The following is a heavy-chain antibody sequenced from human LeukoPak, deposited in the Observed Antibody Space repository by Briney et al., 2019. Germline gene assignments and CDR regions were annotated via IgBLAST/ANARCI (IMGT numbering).Heavy chain of an antibody. J-gene: IGHJ4*02. Sequence: SETLSLTCTVSGGSISSSSYYWGWIRQPPGKGLEWIGSIYYSGSTYYNPSLKSRVTISVNTSKNQFSLKLSSVTAADTAVYYCARQRDIVANFDYWGQGTLVTVSS. CDR1: GGSISSSSYY. CDR3: ARQRDIVANFDY. D-gene: IGHD5-12*01. CDR2: IYYSGST. V-gene: IGHV4-39*01.